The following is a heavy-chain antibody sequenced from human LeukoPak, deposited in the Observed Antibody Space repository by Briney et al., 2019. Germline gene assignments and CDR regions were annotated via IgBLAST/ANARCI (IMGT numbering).Heavy chain of an antibody. CDR3: ARDRGSNSGYATGDYFDY. CDR2: TYYRSKWCN. CDR1: GDSVSSNSAA. J-gene: IGHJ4*02. Sequence: SQTLSLTCAISGDSVSSNSAAWNWIRQSPSRGLEWLGRTYYRSKWCNDYAVSVKSRITINPDTSKNQFSLKLNSVTAADTAVYFCARDRGSNSGYATGDYFDYWGRGTLVTVSS. V-gene: IGHV6-1*01. D-gene: IGHD5-12*01.